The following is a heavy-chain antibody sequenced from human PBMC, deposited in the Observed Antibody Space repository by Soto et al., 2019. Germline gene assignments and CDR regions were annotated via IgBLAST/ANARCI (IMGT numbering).Heavy chain of an antibody. CDR2: INPNSGGT. J-gene: IGHJ6*02. CDR1: GYTFTGYY. V-gene: IGHV1-2*02. CDR3: ARVCSSTSCYTVNYYYGMDV. Sequence: ASVKVSCKASGYTFTGYYMHWVRQAPGQGLELMGWINPNSGGTNYAQKFQGRVAMTRDTSISTAYMELSRLRSDDTAVYYCARVCSSTSCYTVNYYYGMDVWGQGTTVTVSS. D-gene: IGHD2-2*02.